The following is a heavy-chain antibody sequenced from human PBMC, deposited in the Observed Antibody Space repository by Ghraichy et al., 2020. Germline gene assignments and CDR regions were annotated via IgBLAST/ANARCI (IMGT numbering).Heavy chain of an antibody. J-gene: IGHJ6*03. CDR3: ARVFYDFWSGYWSYYYYYMDV. V-gene: IGHV3-48*03. CDR1: GFTFSSYE. Sequence: GGSLRLSCAASGFTFSSYEMNWVRQAPGKGLEWVSYISSSGSTIYYADSVKGRFTISRDNAKNSLYLQMNSLRAEDTAVYYCARVFYDFWSGYWSYYYYYMDVWGKGTTVTVSS. CDR2: ISSSGSTI. D-gene: IGHD3-3*01.